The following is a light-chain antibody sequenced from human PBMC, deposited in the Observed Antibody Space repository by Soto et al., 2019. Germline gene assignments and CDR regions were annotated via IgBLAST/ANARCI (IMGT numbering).Light chain of an antibody. V-gene: IGKV3-15*01. J-gene: IGKJ4*01. Sequence: DIVMTQSPATLSVSPGERATLSCRASQNIKSNLAWYQQKPGQAPRLLIYGPSSRATGIPARFSGSGSGTEFTLTISSLQSEEVAVYYCQQYNNWPLTFGGGTKLEIK. CDR2: GPS. CDR1: QNIKSN. CDR3: QQYNNWPLT.